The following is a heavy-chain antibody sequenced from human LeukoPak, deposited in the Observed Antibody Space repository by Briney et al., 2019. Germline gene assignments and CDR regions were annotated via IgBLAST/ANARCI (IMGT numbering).Heavy chain of an antibody. CDR1: GFTFNTYA. CDR3: AKALSSLWFGDD. J-gene: IGHJ4*02. V-gene: IGHV3-30*02. D-gene: IGHD3-10*01. Sequence: GGSLRLSCAASGFTFNTYAMHWVRQAPGKGLEWVSFIQYDGGNIYYADSVKGRFTISRDNSKNTLYLQMNSLRAEDTAVYYCAKALSSLWFGDDWGQGTLVTVSS. CDR2: IQYDGGNI.